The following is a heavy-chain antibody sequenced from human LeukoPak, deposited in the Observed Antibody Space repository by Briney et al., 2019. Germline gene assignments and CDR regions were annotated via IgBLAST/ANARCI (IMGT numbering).Heavy chain of an antibody. Sequence: ASVKVSCKSSGYTFSSYGISWVRQAPGQGLEWMGWISGYNGNTNYEKKLQGRVTMTTETSTSTAYMELRSLRSDDTAVYYCARAPLYGSCEYWGQGTLVTVSS. J-gene: IGHJ4*02. V-gene: IGHV1-18*01. D-gene: IGHD6-6*01. CDR1: GYTFSSYG. CDR2: ISGYNGNT. CDR3: ARAPLYGSCEY.